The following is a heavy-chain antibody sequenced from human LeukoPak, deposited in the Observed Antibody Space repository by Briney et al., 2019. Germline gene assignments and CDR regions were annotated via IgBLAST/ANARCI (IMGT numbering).Heavy chain of an antibody. CDR3: ARGSQLLGFDAFDI. CDR1: GGTFSSYT. Sequence: SVKVSCKASGGTFSSYTISWVRQAPGQGLEWMGRIIPILGIANYAQKFQGRVTITADKSTSTAYMELSSLRSEDTAVYYCARGSQLLGFDAFDIWGQGTMATVSS. V-gene: IGHV1-69*02. CDR2: IIPILGIA. J-gene: IGHJ3*02. D-gene: IGHD2-2*01.